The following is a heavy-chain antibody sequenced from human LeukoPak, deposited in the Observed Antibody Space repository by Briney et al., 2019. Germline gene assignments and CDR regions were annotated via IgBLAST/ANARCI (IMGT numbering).Heavy chain of an antibody. CDR1: GFTFSNYW. J-gene: IGHJ2*01. CDR3: VRLYKIEGADL. V-gene: IGHV3-74*01. D-gene: IGHD1-14*01. Sequence: GGSLRLSCAASGFTFSNYWMHWVRQAPGKGLVWVSSIRNDGTTTNYADSVKGRFTISRDNAKNTLYLQMNSLRAEDTAVYYCVRLYKIEGADLWGRGTLVTVSS. CDR2: IRNDGTTT.